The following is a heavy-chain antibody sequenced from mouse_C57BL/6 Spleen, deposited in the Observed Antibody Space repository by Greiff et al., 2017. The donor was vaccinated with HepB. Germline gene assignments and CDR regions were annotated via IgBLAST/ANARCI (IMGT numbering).Heavy chain of an antibody. V-gene: IGHV1-82*01. Sequence: VQLQQSGPELVKPGASVKISCKASGYAFSSSWMNWVKQRPGKGLEWIGRIYPGDGDTNYNGKFKGKATLTADKSSSTAYMQLRSLTSEDSAVYFCARWGNYGWFAYWGQGTLVTVSA. J-gene: IGHJ3*01. CDR1: GYAFSSSW. D-gene: IGHD2-1*01. CDR3: ARWGNYGWFAY. CDR2: IYPGDGDT.